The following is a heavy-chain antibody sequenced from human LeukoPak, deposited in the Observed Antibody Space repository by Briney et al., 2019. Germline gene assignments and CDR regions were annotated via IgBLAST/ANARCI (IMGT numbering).Heavy chain of an antibody. J-gene: IGHJ4*02. CDR3: AREGSSGWHRFDY. V-gene: IGHV3-48*01. Sequence: GGSLRLSCAASGFTFSSYSINWVRQAPEKGLEWVSYISGSGTSIYYADSVKGRFTISRDNARNSLYLQMDSLRVDDTAVYYCAREGSSGWHRFDYWGQGTLVTVSS. CDR2: ISGSGTSI. CDR1: GFTFSSYS. D-gene: IGHD6-19*01.